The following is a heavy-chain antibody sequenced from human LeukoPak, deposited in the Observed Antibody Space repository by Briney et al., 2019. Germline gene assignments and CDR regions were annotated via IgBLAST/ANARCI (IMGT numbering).Heavy chain of an antibody. CDR2: INHSGST. CDR3: ASTLYLYYYDSSGYYY. J-gene: IGHJ4*02. Sequence: SETLSLTCAVYGGSFSGYYWSWIRQPPGKGLEWIGEINHSGSTNYNPSLKSRVTISVDTSKNQFSLKLSSVTAADTAVYYCASTLYLYYYDSSGYYYWGQGTLSPSPQ. CDR1: GGSFSGYY. D-gene: IGHD3-22*01. V-gene: IGHV4-34*01.